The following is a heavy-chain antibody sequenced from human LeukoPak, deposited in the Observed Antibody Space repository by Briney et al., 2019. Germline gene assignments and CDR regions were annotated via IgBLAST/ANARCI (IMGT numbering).Heavy chain of an antibody. V-gene: IGHV6-1*01. Sequence: SQTLSLTCAISGDSVSSNTATWNWIRQSPSRGLEWLGRAYYRSKWNNDYGVSVKSRITINPDTSKNQFSLQLNSVTPEDTAVYYCAREVRSSGYWGRSYNGMDVWGQGTTVTVSS. D-gene: IGHD3-22*01. J-gene: IGHJ6*02. CDR2: AYYRSKWNN. CDR3: AREVRSSGYWGRSYNGMDV. CDR1: GDSVSSNTAT.